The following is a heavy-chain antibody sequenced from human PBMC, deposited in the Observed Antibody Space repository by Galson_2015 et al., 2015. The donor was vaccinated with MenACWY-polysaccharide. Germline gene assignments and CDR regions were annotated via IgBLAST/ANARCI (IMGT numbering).Heavy chain of an antibody. CDR1: GFSFSDNS. CDR2: ISSSGATI. V-gene: IGHV3-48*01. CDR3: ATFMVRAPAPTAFYWYFDL. Sequence: SLRLSCAASGFSFSDNSMSWVRQAPGKGPEWISYISSSGATIYYADSVKGRFTISRDNADNSLHLQMDSLRAEDSAVYYRATFMVRAPAPTAFYWYFDLCGRGTLVTVAS. J-gene: IGHJ2*01. D-gene: IGHD3-10*01.